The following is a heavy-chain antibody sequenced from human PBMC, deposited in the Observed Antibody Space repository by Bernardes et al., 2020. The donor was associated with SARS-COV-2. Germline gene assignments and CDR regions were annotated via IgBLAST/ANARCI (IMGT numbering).Heavy chain of an antibody. CDR3: ARDCIGSPAFGVVIPVYYYYYGMDV. J-gene: IGHJ6*02. CDR1: GFTFSSYS. D-gene: IGHD3-3*01. Sequence: GGSLRLSCAASGFTFSSYSMNWVRQAPGKGLEWVSYISSSSSTIYYADSVKGRFTISRDNAKNSLYLQMNSLRDEDTAVYYCARDCIGSPAFGVVIPVYYYYYGMDVWGQGTTVTVSS. CDR2: ISSSSSTI. V-gene: IGHV3-48*02.